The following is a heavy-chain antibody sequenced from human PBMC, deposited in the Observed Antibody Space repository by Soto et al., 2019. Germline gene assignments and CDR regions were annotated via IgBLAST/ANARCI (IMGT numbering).Heavy chain of an antibody. Sequence: QVQLVESGGGVVQPGRSLRLSCAASGFTFSSYAMHWVRQAPGKGLEWVAVISYDGSNKYYADSVKGRFTISRDNSKNTLYLQMNRLRAEDTAVYYCADEYCSSTSCKRPNAEYFQHWGQGTLVTVSS. CDR1: GFTFSSYA. CDR2: ISYDGSNK. D-gene: IGHD2-2*01. V-gene: IGHV3-30-3*01. CDR3: ADEYCSSTSCKRPNAEYFQH. J-gene: IGHJ1*01.